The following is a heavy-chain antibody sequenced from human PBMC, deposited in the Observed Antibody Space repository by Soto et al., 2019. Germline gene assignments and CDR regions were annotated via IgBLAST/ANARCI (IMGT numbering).Heavy chain of an antibody. V-gene: IGHV1-46*01. CDR1: GYTFTSYY. J-gene: IGHJ5*02. CDR3: ARDSIVVVPAAILGGVWFDH. CDR2: INPSGGST. D-gene: IGHD2-2*01. Sequence: GASVKVSCKASGYTFTSYYMHWVRQAPGQGLEWMGIINPSGGSTSYAQKFQGRVTMTRDTSTSTVYMELSSLRSEDTAVYYCARDSIVVVPAAILGGVWFDHWGQGTLGTGSS.